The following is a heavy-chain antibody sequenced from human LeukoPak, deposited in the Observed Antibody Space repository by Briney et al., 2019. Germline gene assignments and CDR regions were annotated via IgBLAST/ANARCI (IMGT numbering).Heavy chain of an antibody. CDR3: ARDPEGSGCYFDY. J-gene: IGHJ4*02. CDR1: GYTFTSYF. D-gene: IGHD6-19*01. Sequence: GASVKVSCKASGYTFTSYFMHWVRQAPGQGLEWMGIINPSGGSTSYAQKFQGRVTMTRDTSTSMVYMELTTMTSEDYAAYHCARDPEGSGCYFDYWGQGTLVTVSS. CDR2: INPSGGST. V-gene: IGHV1-46*01.